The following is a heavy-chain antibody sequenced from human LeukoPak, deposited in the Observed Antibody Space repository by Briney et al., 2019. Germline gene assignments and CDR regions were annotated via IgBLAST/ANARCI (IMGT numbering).Heavy chain of an antibody. V-gene: IGHV4-59*11. CDR2: IYYTGST. J-gene: IGHJ3*02. CDR3: ATSTRSRGPAFDI. Sequence: PSETLSLTCTVSGGSIGSQYWSWIRQPPGKGLEWIGYIYYTGSTNYNPSLKSRVTMSLDTSRNQFSLKLSSVTAADTALYYCATSTRSRGPAFDIWGQGTMVSVSS. CDR1: GGSIGSQY. D-gene: IGHD2-2*01.